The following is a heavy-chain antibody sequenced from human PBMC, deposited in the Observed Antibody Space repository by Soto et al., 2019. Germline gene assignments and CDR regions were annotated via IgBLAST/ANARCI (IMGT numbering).Heavy chain of an antibody. CDR1: GFTFSDYY. Sequence: PGGSLILSCAASGFTFSDYYMTWIRQAPGKGLECISYISKSASTIKYAESVKGRFTISRDNAKNSLSLQMNSLRAEDTAVYYCARVGCSGNFCYDGLDVWGQGTAVTVSS. V-gene: IGHV3-11*01. CDR3: ARVGCSGNFCYDGLDV. D-gene: IGHD3-22*01. J-gene: IGHJ6*02. CDR2: ISKSASTI.